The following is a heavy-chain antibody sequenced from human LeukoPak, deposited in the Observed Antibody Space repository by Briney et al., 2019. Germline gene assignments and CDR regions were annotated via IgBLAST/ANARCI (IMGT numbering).Heavy chain of an antibody. J-gene: IGHJ4*02. V-gene: IGHV3-30*18. CDR3: AKDLEAYYDSKPDY. CDR1: GFTFSSYG. CDR2: ISYDGSNK. Sequence: GGSLRLSCAASGFTFSSYGMHWVRQAPGKGLEWVAVISYDGSNKYYADSVKGRFTISRDNSKNTLYLQMNSLRAEDTAVYYCAKDLEAYYDSKPDYWGQGTLVTVSS. D-gene: IGHD3-22*01.